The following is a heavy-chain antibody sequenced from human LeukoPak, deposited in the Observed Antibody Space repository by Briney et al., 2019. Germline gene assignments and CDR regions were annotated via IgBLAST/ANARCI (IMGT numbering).Heavy chain of an antibody. CDR3: VRDFPFSVDD. V-gene: IGHV3-74*03. CDR1: GFTFSSHW. Sequence: PGGSLRLSCAASGFTFSSHWMHWVRQDPGKGLMWVSHISSDGGSIEYADSVKGRFTISRDNAKNTLNLHMNSLRAEDTAVYYCVRDFPFSVDDCGRGTTVTVSS. J-gene: IGHJ6*02. CDR2: ISSDGGSI.